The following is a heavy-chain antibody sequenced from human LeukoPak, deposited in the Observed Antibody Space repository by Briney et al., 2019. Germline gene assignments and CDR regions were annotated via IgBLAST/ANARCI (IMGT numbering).Heavy chain of an antibody. V-gene: IGHV4-59*02. Sequence: SETLSLTCSVSGDSVSSYYWTWIRLSPGKGLEWVGNIHYSGSTRYNPSLKSRLIISIETSKNQFSLNLSSVTAADTAVYYCAKEGPSDSSGYYDAFDIWGQGTMVTVSS. J-gene: IGHJ3*02. CDR1: GDSVSSYY. CDR2: IHYSGST. D-gene: IGHD3-22*01. CDR3: AKEGPSDSSGYYDAFDI.